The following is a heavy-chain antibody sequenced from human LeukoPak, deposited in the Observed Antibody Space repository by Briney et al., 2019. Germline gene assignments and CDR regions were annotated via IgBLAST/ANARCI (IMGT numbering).Heavy chain of an antibody. D-gene: IGHD3-9*01. V-gene: IGHV7-4-1*02. J-gene: IGHJ6*03. CDR3: ARGRRDYDILTGPLYYYYYYMDV. Sequence: ASVKVSCKASGYTFTSYAMNWVRQAPGQGLEWMGWVNTNTGNPTYAQGFTGRFVFSLDTSVSTAYLQISSLKAEDTAVYYCARGRRDYDILTGPLYYYYYYMDVWGKGTTVTVSS. CDR2: VNTNTGNP. CDR1: GYTFTSYA.